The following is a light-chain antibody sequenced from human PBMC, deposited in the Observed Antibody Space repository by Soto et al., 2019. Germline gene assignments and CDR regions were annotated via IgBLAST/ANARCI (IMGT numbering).Light chain of an antibody. Sequence: DIQMTQSPATLSASVGDRVTITSRASQSISNWLAWYQQKPGKAPKVLIYKASSLESGVPSRFSGSGSGTEFTLTISSLQPVDFATYYCQQYNSYSQTFGQGTKVEIK. V-gene: IGKV1-5*03. J-gene: IGKJ1*01. CDR1: QSISNW. CDR2: KAS. CDR3: QQYNSYSQT.